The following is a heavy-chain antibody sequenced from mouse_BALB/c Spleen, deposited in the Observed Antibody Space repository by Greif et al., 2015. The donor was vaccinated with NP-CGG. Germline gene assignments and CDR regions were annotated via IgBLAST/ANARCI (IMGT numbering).Heavy chain of an antibody. Sequence: QVQLKHSGAELVKPGAPVKLSCKASGYTFTSYWMNWVKQRPGRGLEWIGRTDPSDSETHYNQKFKDKATLTVDKSSSTAYIQLSSLTSEDSAVYYCASGGNYDYFDYWGQGTTLTVSS. CDR3: ASGGNYDYFDY. D-gene: IGHD2-1*01. J-gene: IGHJ2*01. V-gene: IGHV1-69*02. CDR1: GYTFTSYW. CDR2: TDPSDSET.